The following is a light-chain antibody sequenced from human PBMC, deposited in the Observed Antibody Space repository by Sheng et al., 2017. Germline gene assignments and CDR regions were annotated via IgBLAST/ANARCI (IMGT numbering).Light chain of an antibody. V-gene: IGKV3-15*01. CDR2: GAS. CDR1: QSVSSN. J-gene: IGKJ2*03. Sequence: EIVMTQSPATLSVSPGERATLSCRASQSVSSNLAWYQQKPGQAPRLLIHGASNRAADTPARFSGSGSGTEFTLTISSLQSEDFAFYFVQQYNNWPPNSFGQGTKLEVK. CDR3: QQYNNWPPNS.